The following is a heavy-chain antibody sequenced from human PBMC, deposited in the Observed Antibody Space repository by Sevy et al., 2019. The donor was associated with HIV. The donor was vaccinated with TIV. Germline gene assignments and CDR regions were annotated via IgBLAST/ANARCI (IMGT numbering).Heavy chain of an antibody. CDR3: VRLITGYCVNTGCYSDYYYYMDV. J-gene: IGHJ6*03. CDR2: VNWSGDKK. D-gene: IGHD2-2*03. CDR1: GFTFDDYG. Sequence: GGSLRLSCAASGFTFDDYGMSWVRQVPGKGLEWVSDVNWSGDKKNYADSVKGRFTISRDNAKNSLYLEMNSLSAEDTAMYHCVRLITGYCVNTGCYSDYYYYMDVWGKGTTVTVSS. V-gene: IGHV3-20*01.